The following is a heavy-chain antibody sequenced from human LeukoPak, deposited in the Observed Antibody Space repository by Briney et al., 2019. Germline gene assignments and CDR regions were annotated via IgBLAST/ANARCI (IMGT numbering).Heavy chain of an antibody. CDR1: GVSMSAYQ. D-gene: IGHD2-21*01. CDR3: ATSNDAKIAPFDH. V-gene: IGHV4-4*09. Sequence: PSETLSLTCTVSGVSMSAYQWSWVRQSPEKGLEWIGCINTKGETSYNPSLKSRVTTSVDTSKSQFSLRLTSVAAADTAVYYCATSNDAKIAPFDHWGQGAPVTVSS. J-gene: IGHJ4*02. CDR2: INTKGET.